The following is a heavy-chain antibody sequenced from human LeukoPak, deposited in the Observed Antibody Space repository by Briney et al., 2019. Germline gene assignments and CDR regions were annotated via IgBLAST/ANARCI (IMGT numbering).Heavy chain of an antibody. CDR3: ASGYCTNGVCYTTFDY. Sequence: SETLSLTCAVSGGSISSSNWWSWVRQPPGKGLEWIGEIYHSGSTNYNPSLKSRVTISVDTSKNQFSLKLSSVTAADTAVYYCASGYCTNGVCYTTFDYWGQGTLVTVSS. V-gene: IGHV4-4*02. J-gene: IGHJ4*02. CDR1: GGSISSSNW. D-gene: IGHD2-8*01. CDR2: IYHSGST.